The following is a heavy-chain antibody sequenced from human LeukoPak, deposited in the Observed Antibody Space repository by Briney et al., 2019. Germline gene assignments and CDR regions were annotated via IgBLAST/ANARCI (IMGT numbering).Heavy chain of an antibody. CDR3: ARDFGDRYSYDTDY. CDR1: GFTFSSYS. Sequence: TGGSLRLSCAASGFTFSSYSMNWVRQAPGKGLEWVSSISSSSSYIYYADSVKGRFTISRDNAKNSLYLQMNSLRAEDTAVYYCARDFGDRYSYDTDYWGQGTLVTVSS. V-gene: IGHV3-21*01. CDR2: ISSSSSYI. J-gene: IGHJ4*02. D-gene: IGHD5-18*01.